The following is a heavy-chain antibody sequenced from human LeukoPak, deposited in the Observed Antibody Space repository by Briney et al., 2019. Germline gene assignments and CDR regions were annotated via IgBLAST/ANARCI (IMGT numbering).Heavy chain of an antibody. V-gene: IGHV3-53*01. CDR1: GFTVSSNY. CDR3: AREDILTGFDY. Sequence: GGSLRLSCAASGFTVSSNYMSWLRQAPGKGLEWVSVIYSGGSTYYADSVKGRFTISRDNSKNTLYLQMNSLRAEDTAVYYCAREDILTGFDYWGQGTLVTVSS. CDR2: IYSGGST. J-gene: IGHJ4*02. D-gene: IGHD3-9*01.